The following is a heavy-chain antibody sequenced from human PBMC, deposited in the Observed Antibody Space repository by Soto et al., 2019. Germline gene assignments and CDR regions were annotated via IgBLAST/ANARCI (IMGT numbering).Heavy chain of an antibody. J-gene: IGHJ4*02. V-gene: IGHV5-51*01. CDR1: GYNFAGYW. CDR2: IYPSDSDT. Sequence: REYLKISCKGSGYNFAGYWLAWVRQMPGTGLELMGIIYPSDSDTRYRPSFKGQVTISADKSISSAYLQWSSLRASDTAMYYCARGGVSTRTFDYWGQGTPVTVSS. D-gene: IGHD3-3*01. CDR3: ARGGVSTRTFDY.